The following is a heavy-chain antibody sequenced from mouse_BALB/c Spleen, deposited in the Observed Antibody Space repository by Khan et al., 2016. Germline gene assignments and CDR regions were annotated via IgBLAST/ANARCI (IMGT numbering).Heavy chain of an antibody. V-gene: IGHV5-9-4*01. CDR1: GFTFSSYA. Sequence: EVELVESGGGLVKPGGSLKLSCAASGFTFSSYAMSWVRQSPEKRLEWVAAISSGGSYTYYPDTVTGRFTISRDNAKNTLYLEMSSLRSEDTAMDYCARAYSPYWGQGTLVTVSA. CDR2: ISSGGSYT. D-gene: IGHD2-12*01. J-gene: IGHJ3*01. CDR3: ARAYSPY.